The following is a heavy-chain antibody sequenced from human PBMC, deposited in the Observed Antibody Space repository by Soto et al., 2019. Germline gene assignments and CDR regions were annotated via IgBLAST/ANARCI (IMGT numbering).Heavy chain of an antibody. V-gene: IGHV3-33*01. CDR1: GFTFSSYG. CDR3: AREGVQLWETGDYYYYYMDV. CDR2: IWYDGSNK. D-gene: IGHD5-18*01. Sequence: GGSLRLSCAASGFTFSSYGMHWVRQAPGKGLEWVAVIWYDGSNKYYADSVKGRFTISRDNSKNTLYLQMNSLRAEDTAVYYCAREGVQLWETGDYYYYYMDVWGKGTTVTVSS. J-gene: IGHJ6*03.